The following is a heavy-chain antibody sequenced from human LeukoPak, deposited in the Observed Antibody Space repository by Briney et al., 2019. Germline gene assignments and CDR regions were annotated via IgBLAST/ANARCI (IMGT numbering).Heavy chain of an antibody. CDR3: ARSTGELLEGY. CDR2: ISTYNGNT. CDR1: GYTFTSYG. J-gene: IGHJ4*02. Sequence: ASVKVPCKASGYTFTSYGISWVRQAPGQGLEWMGWISTYNGNTNYVQKLQGRVTMTTDTSTTTAYMELRSLRSDDTAVYYCARSTGELLEGYWGQGTLVTVSS. V-gene: IGHV1-18*04. D-gene: IGHD3-10*01.